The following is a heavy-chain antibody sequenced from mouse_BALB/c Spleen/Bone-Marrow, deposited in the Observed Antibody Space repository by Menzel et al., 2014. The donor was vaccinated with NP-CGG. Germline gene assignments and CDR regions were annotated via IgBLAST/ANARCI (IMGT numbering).Heavy chain of an antibody. Sequence: EVQRVESGPGLVKPSQSLSLTCTVTGYSITSDYAWNGIRQFPGNKLEWMGYITYSGITSYNPSLKSRISITRDTSKNQFFLQLNSVTTEDTATYYCARSADWYFDVWGAGTTVTVSS. J-gene: IGHJ1*01. CDR1: GYSITSDYA. V-gene: IGHV3-2*02. CDR3: ARSADWYFDV. CDR2: ITYSGIT.